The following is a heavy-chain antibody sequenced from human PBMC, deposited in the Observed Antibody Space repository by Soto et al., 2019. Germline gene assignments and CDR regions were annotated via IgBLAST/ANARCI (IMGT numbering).Heavy chain of an antibody. Sequence: SETLSLTCTVSGGSISSYYWSWIRQPPGKGLEWIGEIYHSGSTNYNPSLKSRVTISVDKSKNQFSLKLSSVTAADTAVYYCARDREGYYSNYYGMDVWGQGTTVTVSS. CDR3: ARDREGYYSNYYGMDV. J-gene: IGHJ6*02. CDR2: IYHSGST. V-gene: IGHV4-59*12. CDR1: GGSISSYY.